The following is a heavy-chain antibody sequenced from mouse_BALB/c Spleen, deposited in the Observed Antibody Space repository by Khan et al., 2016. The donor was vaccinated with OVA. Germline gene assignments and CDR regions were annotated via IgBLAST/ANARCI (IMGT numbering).Heavy chain of an antibody. V-gene: IGHV1-87*01. Sequence: VKLLESGTELARPGASVNLSCKASGYTFTGYWMQWVKQRPGQGLEWIGAIYPGDGNTRYTQKFKGKATLTADKSTSTAYMQLSSLASEDSAVYYCASGGITTGYFDYWGQGTTLTVSA. CDR2: IYPGDGNT. D-gene: IGHD1-1*01. CDR3: ASGGITTGYFDY. CDR1: GYTFTGYW. J-gene: IGHJ2*01.